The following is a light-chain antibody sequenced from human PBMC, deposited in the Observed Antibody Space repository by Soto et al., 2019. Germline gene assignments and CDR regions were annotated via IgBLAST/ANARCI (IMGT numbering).Light chain of an antibody. CDR3: QQRSNWRIT. Sequence: EIVLTQSPATLSLSPGERATLSCRASQSVSSSLAWYQQKPGQAPRLLISDTSNRATGIPARFSGSGSGTDFTLTISSLEPEDFAVYYCQQRSNWRITFGQGTKVDNK. J-gene: IGKJ1*01. V-gene: IGKV3-11*01. CDR2: DTS. CDR1: QSVSSS.